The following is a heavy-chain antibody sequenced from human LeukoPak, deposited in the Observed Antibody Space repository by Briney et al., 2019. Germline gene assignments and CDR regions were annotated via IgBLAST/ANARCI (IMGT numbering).Heavy chain of an antibody. D-gene: IGHD5-18*01. J-gene: IGHJ4*02. CDR2: INHSGST. CDR3: ARPHSYGNMDY. CDR1: GGSFSGYY. Sequence: SETLSLTCAVYGGSFSGYYWSWIRQPPGKGLEWIGEINHSGSTNYNPSLKSRVTISVDTSKNQFSLKLRSVTAADTAVYYCARPHSYGNMDYWGQGTLVTVSS. V-gene: IGHV4-34*01.